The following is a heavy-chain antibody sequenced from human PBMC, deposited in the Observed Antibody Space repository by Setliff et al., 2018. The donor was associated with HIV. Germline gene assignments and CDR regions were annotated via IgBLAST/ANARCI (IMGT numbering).Heavy chain of an antibody. CDR3: AREWYNYGPNDAFDI. Sequence: TSETLSLTCTVSGGSISSHYWSWIRQPPGKGLEWIGYIYYSGSTNYNPSLKSRVTISVDTSKNQFSLKLSSVTAADTAVYYCAREWYNYGPNDAFDIWGQATMGTVSS. J-gene: IGHJ3*02. D-gene: IGHD5-18*01. CDR2: IYYSGST. V-gene: IGHV4-59*11. CDR1: GGSISSHY.